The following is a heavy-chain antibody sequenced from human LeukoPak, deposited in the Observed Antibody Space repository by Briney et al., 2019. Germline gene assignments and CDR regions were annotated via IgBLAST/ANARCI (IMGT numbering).Heavy chain of an antibody. CDR1: GFTFSSYA. Sequence: GGSLRLSCAASGFTFSSYAMNWVRQAPGRGLEWVSGISARGGNTYYADSVEGRFTISRDNSKNTLYLQMNSLRAEDTAVYYCAKDPWTQQQDSYFDFWGQGTLVTVSS. CDR2: ISARGGNT. J-gene: IGHJ4*02. D-gene: IGHD5-18*01. V-gene: IGHV3-23*01. CDR3: AKDPWTQQQDSYFDF.